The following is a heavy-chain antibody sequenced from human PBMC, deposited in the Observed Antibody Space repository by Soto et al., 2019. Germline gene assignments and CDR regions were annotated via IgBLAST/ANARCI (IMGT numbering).Heavy chain of an antibody. CDR2: ISYDGSNK. CDR1: GFTFSSYA. Sequence: QVQLVESGGGVVQPGRSLRLSCAASGFTFSSYAMHWVRQAPGKGLEWVAVISYDGSNKYYADSVKGRFTISRDNSKNTLYLQMNSLRAEDTAVYYCARGYSSGWYPSAEYFQHWGQGTLVTVSS. CDR3: ARGYSSGWYPSAEYFQH. J-gene: IGHJ1*01. V-gene: IGHV3-30-3*01. D-gene: IGHD6-19*01.